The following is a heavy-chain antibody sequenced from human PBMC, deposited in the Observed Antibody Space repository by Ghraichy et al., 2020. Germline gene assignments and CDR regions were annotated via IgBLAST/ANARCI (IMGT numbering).Heavy chain of an antibody. J-gene: IGHJ6*02. CDR3: ARGHAKWTPYYGSGSYYALDV. D-gene: IGHD3-10*01. Sequence: SETLSLTCAVYGGSLSGYYWSWIRQPPGKGLEWIGEINHSGSTNYNPSLKSRVTISVDTSKNQFSLKLSSVTAADTAVYYCARGHAKWTPYYGSGSYYALDVWGQGTTVTVSS. CDR2: INHSGST. CDR1: GGSLSGYY. V-gene: IGHV4-34*01.